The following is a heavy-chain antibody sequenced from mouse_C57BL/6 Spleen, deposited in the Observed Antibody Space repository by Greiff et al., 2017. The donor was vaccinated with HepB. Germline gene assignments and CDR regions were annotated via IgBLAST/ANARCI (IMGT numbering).Heavy chain of an antibody. J-gene: IGHJ1*03. V-gene: IGHV1-55*01. CDR1: GYTFTSYW. Sequence: VQLQQPGAELVKPGASVKMSCKASGYTFTSYWITWVKQRPGQGLEWIGDIYPGSGSTNYNEKFKSKATLTVDTSSSTAYMQLSSLASEDSAVYYCARRGLGYFDVWGTGTTVTVSS. CDR3: ARRGLGYFDV. CDR2: IYPGSGST.